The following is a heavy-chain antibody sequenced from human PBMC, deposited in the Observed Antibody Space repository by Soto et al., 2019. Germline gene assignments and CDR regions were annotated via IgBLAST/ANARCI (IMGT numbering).Heavy chain of an antibody. V-gene: IGHV3-23*01. CDR2: IGGSGGRT. CDR3: AKWSQWRGGVDV. CDR1: GFTFSNYA. J-gene: IGHJ6*02. Sequence: EVQLLESGGGLVQPGGSLRLSCAASGFTFSNYAMSWVRQAPGKGLEWVSGIGGSGGRTYYADSVKGRFTISRDNSKHSLYLRMTSLRAEDTAVYYCAKWSQWRGGVDVWGQGTTVTVSS. D-gene: IGHD6-19*01.